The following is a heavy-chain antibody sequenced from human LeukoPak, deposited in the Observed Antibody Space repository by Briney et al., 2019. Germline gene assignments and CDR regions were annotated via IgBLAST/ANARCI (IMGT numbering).Heavy chain of an antibody. Sequence: PGGSLRLSCAASGLTVSSNYMSWDRQAPGKGLEWVSVIYSGGSTYYADSVKGRFTISRDNSKNTLYLQMNSLRAEDTAVYYCARRPTYYYDSSGYPGDYWGQGTLVTVSS. CDR3: ARRPTYYYDSSGYPGDY. V-gene: IGHV3-53*01. J-gene: IGHJ4*02. CDR1: GLTVSSNY. CDR2: IYSGGST. D-gene: IGHD3-22*01.